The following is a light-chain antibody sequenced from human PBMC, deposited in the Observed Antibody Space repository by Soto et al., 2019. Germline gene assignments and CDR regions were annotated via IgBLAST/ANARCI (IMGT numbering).Light chain of an antibody. CDR1: SSNIGAGYD. CDR2: GNS. Sequence: QSALTQPPSVSGAPGQRVTISCTGSSSNIGAGYDVHWYQQLPGTAPKVLIYGNSNRPLGVPDRFSGSKSGTSASLAISGLQAEDEADYYCQSYDRSLSGVVFGGGTKLTVL. V-gene: IGLV1-40*01. CDR3: QSYDRSLSGVV. J-gene: IGLJ2*01.